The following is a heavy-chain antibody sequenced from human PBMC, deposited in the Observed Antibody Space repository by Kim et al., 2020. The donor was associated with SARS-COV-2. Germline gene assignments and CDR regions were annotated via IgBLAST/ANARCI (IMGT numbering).Heavy chain of an antibody. CDR2: ISYDGSIK. V-gene: IGHV3-33*05. CDR3: ARDRRMAKGAVAVPFFDF. Sequence: GGSLRLSCAASGFTFRSYGMHWVRQAPGKGLEWVTFISYDGSIKYYADSVKGRFTISRDNSKNTLYLQMNSLRAEDTAVYYCARDRRMAKGAVAVPFFDFWGQGTLVTVSS. J-gene: IGHJ4*02. CDR1: GFTFRSYG. D-gene: IGHD6-19*01.